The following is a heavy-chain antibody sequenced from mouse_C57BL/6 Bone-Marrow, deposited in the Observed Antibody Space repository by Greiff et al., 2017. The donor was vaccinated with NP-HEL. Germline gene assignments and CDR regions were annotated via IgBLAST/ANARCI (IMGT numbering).Heavy chain of an antibody. V-gene: IGHV14-2*01. J-gene: IGHJ1*03. D-gene: IGHD1-1*01. CDR3: ASPYYYGSSYVENFDV. Sequence: EVHLVESGAELVKPGASVKLSCTASGFNIKDYYMHWVKQRTEQGLEWIGRIDPEDGETKYAPKFQGKATITADTSSNTAYLQLSSLTSEDTAVYYCASPYYYGSSYVENFDVWGTGTTVTVSS. CDR1: GFNIKDYY. CDR2: IDPEDGET.